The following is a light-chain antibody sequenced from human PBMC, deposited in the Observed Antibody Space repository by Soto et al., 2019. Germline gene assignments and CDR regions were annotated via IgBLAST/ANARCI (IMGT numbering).Light chain of an antibody. CDR3: QQSYSTQIT. V-gene: IGKV1-39*01. J-gene: IGKJ5*01. CDR2: AAS. CDR1: QGISSY. Sequence: DIQMTQSPSSLSASVGDRVTITCRASQGISSYLSWYQQKPGKAPKFLIYAASSLQRGFPSRFSGSRSGTDFTLTIISLQPDEFSTYYWQQSYSTQITFGQGTRLEIK.